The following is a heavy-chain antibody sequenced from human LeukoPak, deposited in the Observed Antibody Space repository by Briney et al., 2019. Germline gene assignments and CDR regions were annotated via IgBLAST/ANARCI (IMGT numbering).Heavy chain of an antibody. V-gene: IGHV4-59*01. CDR1: GGSISSYY. Sequence: PSETLSLTCTVPGGSISSYYWSWIRQPPGKGLEWIGYIYYSGSTNYNPSLKSRVTISVDTSKNQFSLKLGSVTAADTAVYYCARSDSSGSHFDYWGQGTLVTVSS. D-gene: IGHD3-22*01. CDR2: IYYSGST. J-gene: IGHJ4*02. CDR3: ARSDSSGSHFDY.